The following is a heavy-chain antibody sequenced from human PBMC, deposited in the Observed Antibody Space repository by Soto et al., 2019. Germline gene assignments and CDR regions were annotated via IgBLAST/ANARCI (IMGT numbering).Heavy chain of an antibody. CDR3: ARQCVPWGPWGYGMDV. D-gene: IGHD7-27*01. J-gene: IGHJ6*02. CDR2: TYYRSKWCN. Sequence: PSPTLSLTCAISGDSVSSNSAAWNWIRQSPSRGLEWLGRTYYRSKWCNDYAVSVKSRITINPDTSKNQLSLQLSYVTREDTAVDYCARQCVPWGPWGYGMDVLGPGTTVTVSS. V-gene: IGHV6-1*01. CDR1: GDSVSSNSAA.